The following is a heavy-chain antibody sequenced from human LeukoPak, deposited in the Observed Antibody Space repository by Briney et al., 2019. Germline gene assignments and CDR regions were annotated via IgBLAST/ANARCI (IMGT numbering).Heavy chain of an antibody. J-gene: IGHJ4*02. CDR2: INSDGSTT. CDR3: ASTNRLDY. V-gene: IGHV3-74*01. D-gene: IGHD2/OR15-2a*01. CDR1: GFTFGSYC. Sequence: GGSLRPSCAASGFTFGSYCMHWVRHAPGKGPVWVSRINSDGSTTSYADSVKGRFTISRDKAKNTLYMQMNSLRVEDTAVYYCASTNRLDYWGQGTLVTVSS.